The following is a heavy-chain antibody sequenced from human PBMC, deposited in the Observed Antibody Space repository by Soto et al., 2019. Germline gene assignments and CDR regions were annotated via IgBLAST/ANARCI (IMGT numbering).Heavy chain of an antibody. CDR2: IYYSGST. V-gene: IGHV4-31*03. CDR1: GSSISSGGYY. Sequence: QVQLQESGPGLVKPSQTLSLTCTVSGSSISSGGYYWSWIRQHPGKGLEWIGYIYYSGSTYYNPSLKSRVTISLDTSKNQFSLKLSSVTAADTAVYYCATYGSGTYKPTTFGYWGQGTLVTVSS. D-gene: IGHD3-10*01. CDR3: ATYGSGTYKPTTFGY. J-gene: IGHJ4*02.